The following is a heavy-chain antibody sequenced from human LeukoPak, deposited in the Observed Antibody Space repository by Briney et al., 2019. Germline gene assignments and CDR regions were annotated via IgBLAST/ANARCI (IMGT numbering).Heavy chain of an antibody. CDR3: ARDMVRGGRRPFDY. D-gene: IGHD3-10*01. CDR1: GFTFSSYW. CDR2: IKQDGSEK. J-gene: IGHJ4*02. Sequence: PGGSLRLSCAASGFTFSSYWMTWVRQAPGKELEWVANIKQDGSEKNYVDSVEGRFTISRDNAKNLLYLQMSSLRAEDTAVYYCARDMVRGGRRPFDYWGQGTLVTVSS. V-gene: IGHV3-7*01.